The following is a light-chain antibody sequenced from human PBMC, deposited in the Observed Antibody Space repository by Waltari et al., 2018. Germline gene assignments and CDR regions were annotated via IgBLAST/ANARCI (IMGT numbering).Light chain of an antibody. CDR3: MQALEFPWT. V-gene: IGKV2-40*01. CDR1: QSLLDSEDGNTY. CDR2: EVS. Sequence: DIVMTQTALSLPVTLGEPASISCRSRQSLLDSEDGNTYLEWYLQKPGQSPQLLIYEVSNRASGVPDRFSGSGSDTDFTLKISRVEAEDVGVYYCMQALEFPWTFGQGTKVEIK. J-gene: IGKJ1*01.